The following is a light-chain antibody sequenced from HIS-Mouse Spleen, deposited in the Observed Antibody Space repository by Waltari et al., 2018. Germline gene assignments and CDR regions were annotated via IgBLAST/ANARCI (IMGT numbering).Light chain of an antibody. CDR3: SSYTSSSTV. V-gene: IGLV2-18*02. Sequence: QSALTHPPSVSGSPGQSVTISCTGTSSDVGSYNRVSWYQPPPGTAPKRMIYEVSNRPSGVPDRFSGSKSGNTASLTISGLQAEDEADYYCSSYTSSSTVFGTGTKVTVL. CDR1: SSDVGSYNR. CDR2: EVS. J-gene: IGLJ1*01.